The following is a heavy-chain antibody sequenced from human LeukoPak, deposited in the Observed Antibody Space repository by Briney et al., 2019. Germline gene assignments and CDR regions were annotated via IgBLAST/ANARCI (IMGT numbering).Heavy chain of an antibody. V-gene: IGHV4-34*11. J-gene: IGHJ3*02. CDR1: GGSFSGYY. CDR2: IFYSGAT. D-gene: IGHD6-25*01. CDR3: AREQRPDAFDI. Sequence: SETLSLTCAVYGGSFSGYYWSWIRQSPGTGLEWIGYIFYSGATNLNPSLKSRVTISIDTPKKQFSLKLTSVTAADTAVYYCAREQRPDAFDIWGQGTMVTVSS.